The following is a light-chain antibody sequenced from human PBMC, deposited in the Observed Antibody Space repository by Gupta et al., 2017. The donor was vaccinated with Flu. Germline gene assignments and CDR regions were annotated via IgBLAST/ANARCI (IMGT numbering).Light chain of an antibody. J-gene: IGKJ4*01. CDR2: WVS. V-gene: IGKV4-1*01. Sequence: VLTQSPDSLAVSLGERATINCKSSQSVFHRANNKNYLAWYQKKPGQPPKVLVYWVSTRESGVPDRFSGSGSGTDFTLTISNLQAEDVAVYYCQQYIISPLTFGGGTKVEIK. CDR1: QSVFHRANNKNY. CDR3: QQYIISPLT.